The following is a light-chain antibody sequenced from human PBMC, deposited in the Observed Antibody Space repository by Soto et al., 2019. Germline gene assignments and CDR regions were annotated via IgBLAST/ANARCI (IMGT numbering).Light chain of an antibody. CDR1: QGISNY. CDR2: TAS. CDR3: QQRSNSEVT. J-gene: IGKJ3*01. Sequence: DIQMTQSPSSVSAAVGERVTITCRASQGISNYLAWYQQKPGKAPNLLIHTASTLQSGVPSRFSGSGSGTDFTLTISSLEPEDFAVYYCQQRSNSEVTFGPGTKVDIK. V-gene: IGKV1-9*01.